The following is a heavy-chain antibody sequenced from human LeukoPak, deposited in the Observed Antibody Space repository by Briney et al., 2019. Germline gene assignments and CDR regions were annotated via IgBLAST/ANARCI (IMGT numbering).Heavy chain of an antibody. J-gene: IGHJ5*02. D-gene: IGHD6-13*01. V-gene: IGHV1-2*02. CDR2: ISPDSGGA. CDR3: ARRGGSAAAYMNWIGP. CDR1: GYAFTDYY. Sequence: ASVKVSCKASGYAFTDYYIHWVRQAPGQGLEWLGWISPDSGGAKYAQKFQGRVTMTTDTSTSTAYMELSRLTSDDTAVYYCARRGGSAAAYMNWIGPWGQGTLVTVSS.